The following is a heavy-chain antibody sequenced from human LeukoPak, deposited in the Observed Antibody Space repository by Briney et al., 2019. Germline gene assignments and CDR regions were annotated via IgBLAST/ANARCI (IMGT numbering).Heavy chain of an antibody. V-gene: IGHV3-69-1*01. J-gene: IGHJ4*02. Sequence: GGSLRLSCAASGFSFSDYCMNWVRQAPGKGLEWVSSISNSGSNSNSNIYYSDSLKGRFTISRDNAKNSLYLQINSLRVEDTAVYYCARGSSGWTGFDYFDYWGQGALVTVSS. CDR2: ISNSGSNSNSNI. D-gene: IGHD6-19*01. CDR1: GFSFSDYC. CDR3: ARGSSGWTGFDYFDY.